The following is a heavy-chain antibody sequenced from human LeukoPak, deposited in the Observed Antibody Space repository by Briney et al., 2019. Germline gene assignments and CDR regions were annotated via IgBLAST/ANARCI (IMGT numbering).Heavy chain of an antibody. D-gene: IGHD6-19*01. CDR3: ARPVMYSSGPFDY. CDR2: INAGNGNT. CDR1: GYTFTSYA. Sequence: ASVKVSCKASGYTFTSYAMHWVRQAPGQRLEWMGWINAGNGNTKYSQKFQGRVTITRDTSASTAYMELSSLRSEGTAVYYCARPVMYSSGPFDYWGQGTLVTVSS. J-gene: IGHJ4*02. V-gene: IGHV1-3*01.